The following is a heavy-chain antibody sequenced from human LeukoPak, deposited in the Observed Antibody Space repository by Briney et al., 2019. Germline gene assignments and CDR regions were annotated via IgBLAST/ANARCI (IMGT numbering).Heavy chain of an antibody. Sequence: SSETLSLTCAVYGGSFSGYYWSWIRQPPGKGLEWIGEINHSGSTNYNPSLKSRVTISVDTSKNQFSLKLSSVTAADTAVYYCARVPRSYYYYYYMDVWGKGTTVTVSS. CDR2: INHSGST. CDR3: ARVPRSYYYYYYMDV. V-gene: IGHV4-34*01. CDR1: GGSFSGYY. J-gene: IGHJ6*03.